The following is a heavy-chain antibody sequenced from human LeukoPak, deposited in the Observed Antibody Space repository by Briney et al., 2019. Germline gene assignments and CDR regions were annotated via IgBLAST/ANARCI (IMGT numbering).Heavy chain of an antibody. CDR3: AKRTGSNWYGPFDY. CDR2: ISGSGSST. CDR1: GFTFSNYA. Sequence: GGSLRLSCAASGFTFSNYAMSWVRQAPGKGLEWVSAISGSGSSTYYADSVKGRLTISRDNSKNTLYLQMNSLRAEDTAVYYCAKRTGSNWYGPFDYWGLGTLVTVSS. D-gene: IGHD6-13*01. J-gene: IGHJ4*02. V-gene: IGHV3-23*01.